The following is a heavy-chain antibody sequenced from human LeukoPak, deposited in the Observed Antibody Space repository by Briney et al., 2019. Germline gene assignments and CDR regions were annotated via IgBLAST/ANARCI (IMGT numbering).Heavy chain of an antibody. D-gene: IGHD2-2*01. Sequence: GGSLRLSCAASGFTFSSYAMHWVRQAPGKGLEWVAVISYDGSNKYYADSVKGRFTISKDNSKNTLYLQMNSLRAEDTAVYYCAKSASLIVVVPAAPDYWGQGTLVTVTS. CDR1: GFTFSSYA. CDR2: ISYDGSNK. V-gene: IGHV3-30*18. CDR3: AKSASLIVVVPAAPDY. J-gene: IGHJ4*02.